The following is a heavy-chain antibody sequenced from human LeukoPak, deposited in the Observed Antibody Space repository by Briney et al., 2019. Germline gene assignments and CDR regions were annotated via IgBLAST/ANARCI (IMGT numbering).Heavy chain of an antibody. CDR3: ARDRGWPDYYYYMDV. V-gene: IGHV3-23*01. J-gene: IGHJ6*03. Sequence: GGSLRLSCAASGFTFSSYAMSWVRQAPGKGLEWVSAISGSGGSTYYADSVKGRFTISRDNSKNTLYLQMNSLRAEDTAVYYCARDRGWPDYYYYMDVWGKGTTVTVSS. CDR2: ISGSGGST. D-gene: IGHD5-24*01. CDR1: GFTFSSYA.